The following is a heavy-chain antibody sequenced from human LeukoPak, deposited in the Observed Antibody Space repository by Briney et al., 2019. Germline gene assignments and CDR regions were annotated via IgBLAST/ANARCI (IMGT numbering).Heavy chain of an antibody. V-gene: IGHV4-30-4*01. Sequence: SQTLSLTCTVSGGSINSNDYKWRWIRQPPGKGLEWIGYIDYSGSAYYNPSLKSRLTISVDTSKNQFSLRLTSVTAADTAVYYCAREVVVVPAASLGWYFDLWGRGTLVTVSS. J-gene: IGHJ2*01. CDR2: IDYSGSA. CDR1: GGSINSNDYK. CDR3: AREVVVVPAASLGWYFDL. D-gene: IGHD2-2*01.